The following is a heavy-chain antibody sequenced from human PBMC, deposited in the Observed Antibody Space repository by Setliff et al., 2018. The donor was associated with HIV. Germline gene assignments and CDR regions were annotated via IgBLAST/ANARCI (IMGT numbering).Heavy chain of an antibody. J-gene: IGHJ6*03. CDR2: IKSRTDGGTT. CDR3: TRDRRHDVLTGPLYYNSYYMDV. V-gene: IGHV3-15*01. CDR1: FFTFSYAW. D-gene: IGHD3-9*01. Sequence: SLLLSFSSSFFTFSYAWMSWVRQVPGKGPEWVGRIKSRTDGGTTDYVAPVKGRFTISRDDSRKTLYLQMNSLRTEDTAVYYCTRDRRHDVLTGPLYYNSYYMDVWGKGTTVTVSS.